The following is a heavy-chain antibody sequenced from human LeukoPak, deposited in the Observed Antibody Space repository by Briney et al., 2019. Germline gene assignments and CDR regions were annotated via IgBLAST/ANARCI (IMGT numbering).Heavy chain of an antibody. CDR3: VRGGLEPFDY. CDR2: INPEETTV. D-gene: IGHD1-1*01. CDR1: GCIFSKYW. Sequence: GGSLRLSCAASGCIFSKYWMHWVRHAPGKGLVWVSRINPEETTVNYADSVRGRFTISRDNARTTLYLQMDSLRVEDVAVYYCVRGGLEPFDYWGQGTLVSVSS. V-gene: IGHV3-74*01. J-gene: IGHJ4*02.